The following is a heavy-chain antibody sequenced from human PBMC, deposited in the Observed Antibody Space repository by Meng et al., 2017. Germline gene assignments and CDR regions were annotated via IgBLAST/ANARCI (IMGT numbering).Heavy chain of an antibody. J-gene: IGHJ4*02. CDR2: INTNPGNP. CDR1: GYTFTSYA. V-gene: IGHV7-4-1*02. Sequence: QVRWVQSGSGLKKPGASMKVSCKASGYTFTSYAMNWVRQAPGQGLEWMGWINTNPGNPTYAQGFTGRFVFSLDTSVSTAYLQISSLKAEDTAVYYCARGISMTGYYSGGRGGFDYWGQGTLVTVSS. D-gene: IGHD3-9*01. CDR3: ARGISMTGYYSGGRGGFDY.